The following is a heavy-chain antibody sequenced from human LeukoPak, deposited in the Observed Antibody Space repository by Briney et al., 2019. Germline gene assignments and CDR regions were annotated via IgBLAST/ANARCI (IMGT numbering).Heavy chain of an antibody. J-gene: IGHJ6*03. Sequence: PGGSLRLSCAASGFTVSSNYMSWVRQAPGKGLEWVSVIYSGGSTCYADSVKGRFTISRDNSKNTLYLQMNSLRAEDTAVYYCARGSGASRYYYYYMDVWGKGTTVTVSS. V-gene: IGHV3-53*01. CDR1: GFTVSSNY. CDR3: ARGSGASRYYYYYMDV. CDR2: IYSGGST. D-gene: IGHD6-13*01.